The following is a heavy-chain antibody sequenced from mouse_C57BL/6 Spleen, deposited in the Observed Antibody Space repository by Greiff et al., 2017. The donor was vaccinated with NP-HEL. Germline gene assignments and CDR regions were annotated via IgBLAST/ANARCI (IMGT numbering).Heavy chain of an antibody. CDR1: GYTFTSYW. V-gene: IGHV1-69*01. J-gene: IGHJ3*01. CDR2: IDPSDSYT. D-gene: IGHD4-1*01. CDR3: ASRELTGGFAY. Sequence: QVQLQQPGAELVMPGASVKLSCKASGYTFTSYWMHWVKQRPGQGLEWIGEIDPSDSYTNYNQKFKGKSTLTVDKSSSTAYMQLSSLTSEDSAVYYCASRELTGGFAYWGQGTLVTVSA.